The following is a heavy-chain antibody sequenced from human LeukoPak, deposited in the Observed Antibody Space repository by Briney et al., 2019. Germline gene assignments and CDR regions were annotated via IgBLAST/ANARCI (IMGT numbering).Heavy chain of an antibody. J-gene: IGHJ4*02. Sequence: KPSETLSLTCTVSGGSISSYYWSWIRQPPGKGLEWIAYISDIGSINYNPSLKSRVTISLDTSKNQFSLKLSSVTAADTAVYYCARQTRYCSSTSCYIGGEFDYWGQGTLVTVSS. D-gene: IGHD2-2*01. CDR1: GGSISSYY. V-gene: IGHV4-59*08. CDR2: ISDIGSI. CDR3: ARQTRYCSSTSCYIGGEFDY.